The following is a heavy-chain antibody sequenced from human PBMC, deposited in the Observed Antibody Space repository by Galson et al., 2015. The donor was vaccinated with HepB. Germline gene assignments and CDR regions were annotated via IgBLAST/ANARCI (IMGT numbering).Heavy chain of an antibody. D-gene: IGHD6-19*01. CDR3: ARGPGYSSGWYRFFDI. CDR1: GGSFSGYY. Sequence: SETLSLTCAVYGGSFSGYYWIWIRQPPGKGLEWIGEINHSGSTNYNPSLKSRVTISVDTSKNQFSLKLSSVTAADTAVYYCARGPGYSSGWYRFFDIWGQGTMVTVSS. V-gene: IGHV4-34*01. J-gene: IGHJ3*02. CDR2: INHSGST.